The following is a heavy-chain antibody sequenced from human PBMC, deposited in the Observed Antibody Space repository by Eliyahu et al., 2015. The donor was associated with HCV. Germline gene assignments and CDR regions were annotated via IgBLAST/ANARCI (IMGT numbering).Heavy chain of an antibody. Sequence: QVQLQQWGAGLLKPSETLSLTCAVYGGSFSGYYWXWIRQPPGKGLEWIGEINHSGSTNYNPSLKSRVTISVDTSKNQFSLKLSSVTAADTAVYYCARGRGGYSYGYSVWFDPWGQGTLVTVSS. CDR3: ARGRGGYSYGYSVWFDP. D-gene: IGHD5-18*01. J-gene: IGHJ5*02. V-gene: IGHV4-34*01. CDR1: GGSFSGYY. CDR2: INHSGST.